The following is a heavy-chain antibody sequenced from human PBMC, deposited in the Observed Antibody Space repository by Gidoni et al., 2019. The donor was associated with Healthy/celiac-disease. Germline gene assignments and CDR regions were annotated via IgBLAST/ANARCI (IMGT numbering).Heavy chain of an antibody. J-gene: IGHJ5*02. Sequence: EVQRLEAGGGFVEPGGWLRLSCSAPGVPFSSYAMSWVRESPGKGLAWVSAISGSSSNTYYSDAVKGRFTIYRDNSNNTLYMQMNSLRAADTAVDYCAKYPFMTAEYATWGQGTLVTVSS. CDR3: AKYPFMTAEYAT. CDR2: ISGSSSNT. V-gene: IGHV3-23*01. CDR1: GVPFSSYA. D-gene: IGHD2-2*01.